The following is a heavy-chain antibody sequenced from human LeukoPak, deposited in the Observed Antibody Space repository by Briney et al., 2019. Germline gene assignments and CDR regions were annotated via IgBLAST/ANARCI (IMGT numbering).Heavy chain of an antibody. D-gene: IGHD4-23*01. J-gene: IGHJ1*01. CDR1: GFTFSSYG. V-gene: IGHV3-30*02. CDR3: ASSYVGYFQH. CDR2: IRYDGSNK. Sequence: PGGSLRLSCAASGFTFSSYGMHWVRQAPGKGLEWVAFIRYDGSNKYYADSVKGRFTISRDNSKNTLYLQMGSLRAEDMAVYYCASSYVGYFQHWGQGTLVTVSS.